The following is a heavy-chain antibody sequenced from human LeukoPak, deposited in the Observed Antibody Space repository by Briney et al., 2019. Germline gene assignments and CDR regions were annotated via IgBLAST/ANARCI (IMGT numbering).Heavy chain of an antibody. Sequence: DPSETLSLTCTVSGDSMGSHYGSWLRHPPGKGVEWLGYIFYVGSTNYNPSLKSRVTISVDTSKNQFSLKLNSVTAADTAVYYCARDYYDSRGEAFDIWGQGTMVTVSS. CDR1: GDSMGSHY. J-gene: IGHJ3*02. CDR2: IFYVGST. V-gene: IGHV4-59*11. D-gene: IGHD3-22*01. CDR3: ARDYYDSRGEAFDI.